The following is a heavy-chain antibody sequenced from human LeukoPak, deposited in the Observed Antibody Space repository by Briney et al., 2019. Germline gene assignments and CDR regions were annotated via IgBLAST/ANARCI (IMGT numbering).Heavy chain of an antibody. J-gene: IGHJ4*02. CDR2: IYYSGST. D-gene: IGHD3-3*01. V-gene: IGHV4-59*01. CDR1: GGSISSYY. Sequence: SETLSLTCTVSGGSISSYYWSWIRQPPGKGLEWIGYIYYSGSTNYNPSLKSRVTISVDTSKNQFSLKLSSVTAADTAVYYCARASFWSGYRIDYWGPGTLVTVSS. CDR3: ARASFWSGYRIDY.